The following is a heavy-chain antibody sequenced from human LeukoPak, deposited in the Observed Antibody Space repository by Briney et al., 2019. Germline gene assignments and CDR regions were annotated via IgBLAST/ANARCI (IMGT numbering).Heavy chain of an antibody. D-gene: IGHD3-3*01. Sequence: SETLSLTCAVYGGSFSGYYWSWIRQPPGKGLEWIGEINHSGSTNYNPSLKSRVTISVDTSKNQFSLKLSSVTAADTAVCYCARIYYDFWSGYSLNYYYYGMDVWGQGTTVTVSS. CDR2: INHSGST. CDR1: GGSFSGYY. J-gene: IGHJ6*02. CDR3: ARIYYDFWSGYSLNYYYYGMDV. V-gene: IGHV4-34*01.